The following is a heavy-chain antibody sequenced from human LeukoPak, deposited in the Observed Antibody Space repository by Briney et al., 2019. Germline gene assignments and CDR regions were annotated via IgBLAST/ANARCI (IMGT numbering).Heavy chain of an antibody. CDR1: GYTFSSYG. CDR3: ARGGIGGGTYYYY. D-gene: IGHD6-13*01. CDR2: ISGYNGNT. V-gene: IGHV1-18*01. Sequence: ASVKVSCKASGYTFSSYGINWLRQAPGQGLEWMGWISGYNGNTIYAEQLQGRVTMTTDTSTSTAYMDLRSLRSDDTAVYYCARGGIGGGTYYYYWGQGTLVTVSS. J-gene: IGHJ4*02.